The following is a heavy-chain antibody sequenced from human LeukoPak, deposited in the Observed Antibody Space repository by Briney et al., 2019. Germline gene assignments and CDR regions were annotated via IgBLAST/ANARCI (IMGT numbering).Heavy chain of an antibody. Sequence: SETLSLTCAVYGGSFSGYYWSWIRQPPGKGLEWIGEINHSGSTNYNPSLKSRVTISVDTSKNQFSLKLSSVTAADTAVYYCARDQTYCSGGSCLDAFDIWGQGTMVTVSS. J-gene: IGHJ3*02. CDR3: ARDQTYCSGGSCLDAFDI. CDR1: GGSFSGYY. CDR2: INHSGST. D-gene: IGHD2-15*01. V-gene: IGHV4-34*01.